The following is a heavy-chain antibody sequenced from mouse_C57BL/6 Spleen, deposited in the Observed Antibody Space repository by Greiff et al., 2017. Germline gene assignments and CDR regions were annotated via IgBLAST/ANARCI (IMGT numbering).Heavy chain of an antibody. V-gene: IGHV5-4*01. CDR2: FSDGGSYT. D-gene: IGHD2-4*01. Sequence: DVMLVESGGGFVKPGGSLKLSCAASGFTFSSYAMSWVRQTPEKRLEWVATFSDGGSYTYYPANVKGRFTISRDNAKNNLYLQLSHLKSVDTAMYYRARDVYDYDGIYYAMDYWGQGTSVTVSA. J-gene: IGHJ4*01. CDR1: GFTFSSYA. CDR3: ARDVYDYDGIYYAMDY.